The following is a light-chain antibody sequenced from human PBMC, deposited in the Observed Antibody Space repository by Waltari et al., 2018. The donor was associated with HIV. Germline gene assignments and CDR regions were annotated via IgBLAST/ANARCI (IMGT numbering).Light chain of an antibody. V-gene: IGKV2-28*01. J-gene: IGKJ5*01. CDR1: QSRLHSDGNNY. Sequence: DIVMIQSPLSLPVTPGEPASISCRSSQSRLHSDGNNYLVWYVQKAGQSPQLLIHLGSNRASGVPDRFSGSGSGTHFILKISKVEAEDVGIFFCMQSLQTPTFGQGTRLDI. CDR3: MQSLQTPT. CDR2: LGS.